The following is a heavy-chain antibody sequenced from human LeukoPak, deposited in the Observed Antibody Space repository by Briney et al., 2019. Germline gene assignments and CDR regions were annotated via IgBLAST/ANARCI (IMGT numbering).Heavy chain of an antibody. CDR2: IYTTETT. CDR1: GASINSGSDY. CDR3: ARGSWDLSRVIPVRNALQI. V-gene: IGHV4-61*02. J-gene: IGHJ3*02. Sequence: PSETLSLTCTVSGASINSGSDYWTWIRQPAGKGLEWIGRIYTTETTTYNPSLESRVPISKHPSNNRFSLKPSSVTAADTAVYYCARGSWDLSRVIPVRNALQIWGPGTNVILSP. D-gene: IGHD1-26*01.